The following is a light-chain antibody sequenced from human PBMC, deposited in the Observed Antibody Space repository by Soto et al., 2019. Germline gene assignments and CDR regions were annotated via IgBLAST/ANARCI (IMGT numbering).Light chain of an antibody. J-gene: IGLJ1*01. CDR1: SSDVGGYDY. V-gene: IGLV2-14*03. CDR2: DVT. CDR3: SSYTSSSTLSV. Sequence: QSALTQSASVSGSPGQSITVSCTGTSSDVGGYDYVSWYQQHPGRAPKLMIYDVTYRPSGVSSRFSGSKSGNTASLTISGLQAADEADYYCSSYTSSSTLSVFGTGTKLTVL.